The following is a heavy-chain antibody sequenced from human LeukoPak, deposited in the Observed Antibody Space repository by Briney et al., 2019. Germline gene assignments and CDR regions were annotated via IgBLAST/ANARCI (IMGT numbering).Heavy chain of an antibody. J-gene: IGHJ4*02. CDR1: GYTFTNYD. Sequence: ASVKVSCKASGYTFTNYDINWVRQADGQGTEWMGWMNPNSCDTDYVEKFRGRVTMTRDTSMNTAYMELSSLRSDDTAVYYCTRSGFGGGVHFDYWGQGTPVTVSS. V-gene: IGHV1-8*01. CDR3: TRSGFGGGVHFDY. D-gene: IGHD3-16*01. CDR2: MNPNSCDT.